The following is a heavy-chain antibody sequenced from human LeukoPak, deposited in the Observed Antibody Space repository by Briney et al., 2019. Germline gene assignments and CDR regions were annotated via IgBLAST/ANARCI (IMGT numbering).Heavy chain of an antibody. CDR2: ISWNSGSI. D-gene: IGHD3-22*01. V-gene: IGHV3-9*01. CDR1: GFTFDDYA. Sequence: PGGSLRLSCAASGFTFDDYATHWVRQAPGKGLEWVSGISWNSGSIGYADSVKGRFTISRDNAKNSLYLQMNSLRAEDTALYYCAKDTYYYDSSGYVDYWGQGTLVTVSS. J-gene: IGHJ4*02. CDR3: AKDTYYYDSSGYVDY.